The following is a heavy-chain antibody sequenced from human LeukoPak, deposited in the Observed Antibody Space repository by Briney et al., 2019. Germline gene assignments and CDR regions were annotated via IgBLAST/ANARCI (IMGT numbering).Heavy chain of an antibody. CDR2: ISPSGGST. Sequence: ASVKVSRKAFGYTFTSNYMHWVRQAPGQGPEWMGVISPSGGSTTYAQKFQGRVTITADESTSTVYMELSSLRSEDTAVYYCATLGQGSGWHQPSDAFDIWGQGTMVTVSS. D-gene: IGHD6-19*01. J-gene: IGHJ3*02. CDR3: ATLGQGSGWHQPSDAFDI. V-gene: IGHV1-46*01. CDR1: GYTFTSNY.